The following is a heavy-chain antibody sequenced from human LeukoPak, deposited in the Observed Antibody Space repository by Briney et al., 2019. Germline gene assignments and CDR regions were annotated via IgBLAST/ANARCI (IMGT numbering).Heavy chain of an antibody. Sequence: ASVKVSCKASGYTFTGHYMHWVRQAPGQGLEWMGWINPSSGGTNYAQKFQGRVTMTRDTSISTAYMELSRLTSDDTAVYYCARNSSLVDPWGQGTLVTVSS. J-gene: IGHJ5*02. CDR3: ARNSSLVDP. CDR1: GYTFTGHY. CDR2: INPSSGGT. D-gene: IGHD2-21*01. V-gene: IGHV1-2*02.